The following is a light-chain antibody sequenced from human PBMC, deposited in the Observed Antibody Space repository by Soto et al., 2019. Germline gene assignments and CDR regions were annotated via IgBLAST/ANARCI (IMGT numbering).Light chain of an antibody. Sequence: EIVLTQSPGTLSLSPGKGATLSCRASQSISSSNLAWYQQKPGQAPRLLIYGASTRATGIPARFSGSGSGTEFTLTISSLQSEDFAVYYCQQYNNWPWTFGQGTKVDIK. J-gene: IGKJ1*01. CDR3: QQYNNWPWT. CDR2: GAS. CDR1: QSISSSN. V-gene: IGKV3-15*01.